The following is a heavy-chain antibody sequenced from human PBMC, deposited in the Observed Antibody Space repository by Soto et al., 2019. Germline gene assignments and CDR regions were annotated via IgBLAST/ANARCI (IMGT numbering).Heavy chain of an antibody. CDR3: VRDLHEPLATDALRVAN. D-gene: IGHD2-15*01. CDR2: ISSTGSGT. J-gene: IGHJ4*02. CDR1: GFTFSSYG. V-gene: IGHV3-48*03. Sequence: GGSLSLSCAASGFTFSSYGMHWVRQAPGKGLEWISYISSTGSGTHYADSVKGRFTMSRDNTKNSVSLQMSSLRAEDTAVYYCVRDLHEPLATDALRVANWGQGTQVTVSS.